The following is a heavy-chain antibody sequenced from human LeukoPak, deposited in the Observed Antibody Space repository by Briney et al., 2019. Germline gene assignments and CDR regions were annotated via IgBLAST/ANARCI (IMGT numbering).Heavy chain of an antibody. CDR1: GGSISSYY. Sequence: SETLSLTCTVSGGSISSYYWSWIRQPPGKGLEWIGYIYYSGSTNYNPSLKSRVTISVDTSKNQFSLKLSSVTAADTAEYYCARVLLAGTNGEWPFDYWGQGTLVTVSS. D-gene: IGHD6-19*01. CDR2: IYYSGST. V-gene: IGHV4-59*01. CDR3: ARVLLAGTNGEWPFDY. J-gene: IGHJ4*02.